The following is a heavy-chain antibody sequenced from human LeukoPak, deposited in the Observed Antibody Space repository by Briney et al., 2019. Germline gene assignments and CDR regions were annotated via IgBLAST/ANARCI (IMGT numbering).Heavy chain of an antibody. V-gene: IGHV3-74*01. J-gene: IGHJ5*02. D-gene: IGHD5-12*01. CDR1: GFTFSSYW. CDR3: ARAPRGYNWFDP. Sequence: PGGSLRLSCAASGFTFSSYWMHWVRQAPGKGLVWVSRINSDGSSTSYADSVKGRFTISRDNAKNTLYLQMNSLRAEDTAVYYCARAPRGYNWFDPWGQGTLVTVSS. CDR2: INSDGSST.